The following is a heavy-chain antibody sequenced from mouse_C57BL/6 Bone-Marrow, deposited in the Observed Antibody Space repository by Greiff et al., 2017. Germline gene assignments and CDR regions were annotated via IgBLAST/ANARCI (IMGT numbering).Heavy chain of an antibody. J-gene: IGHJ4*01. Sequence: EVQRVESGAGLVQPGGSLSLSCAASGFTFTDYYMRWVRQPPGQALEWLGFISHKANGYTTEYNASVKGRFTIFRDNSQSIRYLQMNALRAEDSATYYCARAHYDDAMDYWGQGTSVTVSS. D-gene: IGHD2-3*01. CDR3: ARAHYDDAMDY. CDR2: ISHKANGYTT. CDR1: GFTFTDYY. V-gene: IGHV7-3*01.